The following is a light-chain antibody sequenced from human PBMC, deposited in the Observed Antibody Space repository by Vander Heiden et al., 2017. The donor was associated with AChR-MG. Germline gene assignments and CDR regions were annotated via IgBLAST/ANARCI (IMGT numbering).Light chain of an antibody. CDR1: QSLLHSSGNNY. V-gene: IGKV2-28*01. CDR3: MQALQTPLT. J-gene: IGKJ4*01. Sequence: DIVMTQSPLSLPVTPGEPASISCRSSQSLLHSSGNNYLDWYLQKPGQSPQLLIYLGSNRASGVPDRCSGSGSGTHFTPKISRVEAEDVGIYYCMQALQTPLTFGGGTKVDIK. CDR2: LGS.